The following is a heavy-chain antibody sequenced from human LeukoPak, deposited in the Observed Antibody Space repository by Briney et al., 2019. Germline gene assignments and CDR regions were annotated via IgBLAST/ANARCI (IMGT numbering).Heavy chain of an antibody. V-gene: IGHV1-3*03. Sequence: ASVKVSCKASGYTFTSYAMHWVRQAPGQRLEWMGWINTGNGNTKYSQEFQGRVTITRDTSASTAYMELSSLRSEDMAVYYCARPGRGPDNAFDIWGQGTMVTVSS. J-gene: IGHJ3*02. D-gene: IGHD1-26*01. CDR2: INTGNGNT. CDR1: GYTFTSYA. CDR3: ARPGRGPDNAFDI.